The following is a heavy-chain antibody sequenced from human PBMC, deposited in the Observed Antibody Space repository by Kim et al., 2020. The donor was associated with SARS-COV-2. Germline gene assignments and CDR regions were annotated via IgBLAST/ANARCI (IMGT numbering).Heavy chain of an antibody. CDR1: GGSISSSSYY. CDR2: IYYSGST. CDR3: AREKAPFGGTTGWFDP. J-gene: IGHJ5*02. Sequence: SETLSLTCTVSGGSISSSSYYWGWIRQPPGKGLEWIGSIYYSGSTYYNPSLKSRVTISVDTSKNQFSLKLSSVTAADTAVYYCAREKAPFGGTTGWFDPWGQGTLVTVSS. D-gene: IGHD1-7*01. V-gene: IGHV4-39*02.